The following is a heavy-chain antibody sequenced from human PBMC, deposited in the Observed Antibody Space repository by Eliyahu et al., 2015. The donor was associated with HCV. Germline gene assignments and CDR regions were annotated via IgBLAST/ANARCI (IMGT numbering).Heavy chain of an antibody. CDR2: IYHSGST. V-gene: IGHV4-38-2*01. J-gene: IGHJ6*02. CDR3: ARYAPYKLGMDV. Sequence: QVQLQESGPGLVKPSETLSLTCXVSGYXISSGYYXGWXRQXPGKGLEWIGSIYHSGSTYYNPSLKSRVTISVDTSKNQFSLKLSSVTAADTAVYYCARYAPYKLGMDVWGQGTTVTVSS. CDR1: GYXISSGYY. D-gene: IGHD1-14*01.